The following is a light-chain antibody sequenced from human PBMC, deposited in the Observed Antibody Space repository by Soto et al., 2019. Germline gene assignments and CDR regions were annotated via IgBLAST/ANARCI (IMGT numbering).Light chain of an antibody. J-gene: IGLJ3*02. CDR3: TSWNDSLSDRV. V-gene: IGLV1-47*01. CDR2: RDN. Sequence: QSVLTQPPSASGTPGQWVTISCSGTSSNIGSNYVFWYQQHPGTAPKLLIYRDNQRPSGVPDRFSGSKSGTSASLAISGLRSEDEADYYCTSWNDSLSDRVFGGGTKLTVL. CDR1: SSNIGSNY.